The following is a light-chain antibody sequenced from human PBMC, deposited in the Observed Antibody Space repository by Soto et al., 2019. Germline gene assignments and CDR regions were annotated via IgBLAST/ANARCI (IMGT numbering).Light chain of an antibody. J-gene: IGKJ1*01. CDR1: QSVSSN. CDR3: QQYNNWPPWT. Sequence: EIVMTQSPATLSVSPGERATLSCRASQSVSSNLAWSQQKPGQAPRLLIYGASTRATGIPARFSGSGSGTEFTLTISSLQSEDFGVYYCQQYNNWPPWTFGPGTKVEIK. CDR2: GAS. V-gene: IGKV3-15*01.